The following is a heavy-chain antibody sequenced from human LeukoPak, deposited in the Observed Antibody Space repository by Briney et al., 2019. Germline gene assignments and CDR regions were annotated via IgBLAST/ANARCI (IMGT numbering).Heavy chain of an antibody. CDR3: ARYDGYDLRY. V-gene: IGHV3-7*04. Sequence: GGSLRLSCAASGFIFSDYWMSWVRQAPRKGLEWVAKINEGGSEKHYVDSVKGRFTISKDNAKNSLYLEMNGLRAEDTAVYYCARYDGYDLRYWGQGTLVTVSS. D-gene: IGHD3-3*01. CDR1: GFIFSDYW. CDR2: INEGGSEK. J-gene: IGHJ4*02.